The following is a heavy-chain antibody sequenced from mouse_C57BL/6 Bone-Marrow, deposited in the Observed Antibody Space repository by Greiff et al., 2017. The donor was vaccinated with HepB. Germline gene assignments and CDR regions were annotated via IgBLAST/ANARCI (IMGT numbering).Heavy chain of an antibody. D-gene: IGHD2-4*01. CDR1: GYTFTSYW. V-gene: IGHV1-50*01. CDR3: ARSDYYDYDYYAMDY. CDR2: IDPSDSYT. J-gene: IGHJ4*01. Sequence: QVQLKQPGAELVKPGASVKLSCKASGYTFTSYWMQWVKQRPGQGLEWIGEIDPSDSYTNYNQKFKGKATLTVDTSSSTAYLQLSSLTSEDSAVYYCARSDYYDYDYYAMDYWGQGTSVTVSS.